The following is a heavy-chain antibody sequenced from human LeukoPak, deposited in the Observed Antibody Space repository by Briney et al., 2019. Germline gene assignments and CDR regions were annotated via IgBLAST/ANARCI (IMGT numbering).Heavy chain of an antibody. CDR1: GFIFSHYG. Sequence: GGSLRLSCVASGFIFSHYGMHWVRQAPGKGLEWVAIIWSDGSNRFYAGSVKGRFTISRDNSQNTVFLQMNSLRAEDTAMYYCARDAQRGFIYSKPLKHWGDGILVTVSS. D-gene: IGHD4-11*01. V-gene: IGHV3-33*01. CDR3: ARDAQRGFIYSKPLKH. J-gene: IGHJ4*01. CDR2: IWSDGSNR.